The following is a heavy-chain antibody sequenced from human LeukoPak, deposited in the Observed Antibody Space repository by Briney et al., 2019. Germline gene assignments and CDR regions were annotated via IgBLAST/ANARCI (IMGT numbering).Heavy chain of an antibody. Sequence: PSETLSLTCTVSGGSISSSSYYWGWIRQPPGKGLEWIGSIYYSGSTYYNPSLKSRVTISVDTSKNQFSLKLSSVTAADTAVYYCARPHWLTIEGQSYWGQGTLVTVSS. CDR3: ARPHWLTIEGQSY. D-gene: IGHD3-9*01. J-gene: IGHJ4*02. CDR2: IYYSGST. CDR1: GGSISSSSYY. V-gene: IGHV4-39*01.